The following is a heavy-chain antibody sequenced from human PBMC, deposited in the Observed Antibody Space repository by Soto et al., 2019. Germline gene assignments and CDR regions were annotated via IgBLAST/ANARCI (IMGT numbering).Heavy chain of an antibody. V-gene: IGHV3-23*01. J-gene: IGHJ2*01. CDR2: ISGSGGST. CDR1: GFTFSSYA. D-gene: IGHD4-4*01. Sequence: EVQLLESGGGLVQPGGSLRLSCAASGFTFSSYAMSWVRQAPGKGLEWVSAISGSGGSTYYADSVKGRFTISRDNSKNTLYLQMNSLRAKDTAVYYCANAHTVSWYFDLWGRGTLVTVSS. CDR3: ANAHTVSWYFDL.